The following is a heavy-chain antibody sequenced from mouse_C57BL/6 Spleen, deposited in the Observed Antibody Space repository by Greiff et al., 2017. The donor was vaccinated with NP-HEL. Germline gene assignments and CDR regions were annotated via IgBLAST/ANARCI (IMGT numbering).Heavy chain of an antibody. J-gene: IGHJ4*01. D-gene: IGHD1-1*01. CDR3: ARGDYYGSSLPYYYAMDY. Sequence: QVQLQQPGAELVKPGASVKLSCKASGYTFSSYWMHWVKQRPGQGLEWIGMIHPNSGSTNYNEKFKSKATLTVDKSSSTAYMQLSSLTSEDSAVYYCARGDYYGSSLPYYYAMDYWGQGTSVTVSS. CDR1: GYTFSSYW. V-gene: IGHV1-64*01. CDR2: IHPNSGST.